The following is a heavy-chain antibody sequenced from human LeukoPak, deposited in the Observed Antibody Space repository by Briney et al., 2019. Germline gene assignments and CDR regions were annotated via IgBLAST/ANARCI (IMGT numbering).Heavy chain of an antibody. D-gene: IGHD6-13*01. CDR3: ARTTDGKKYSSSWSPYYYYYYYMDV. J-gene: IGHJ6*03. Sequence: SETLSLTCTVSGGSISSSSYYWGWIRQPPGKGLEWIGSIYYSGSTNYNPSLKSRVTISVDTSKNQFSLKLSSVTAADTAVYYCARTTDGKKYSSSWSPYYYYYYYMDVWGKGTTVTVSS. CDR2: IYYSGST. V-gene: IGHV4-39*07. CDR1: GGSISSSSYY.